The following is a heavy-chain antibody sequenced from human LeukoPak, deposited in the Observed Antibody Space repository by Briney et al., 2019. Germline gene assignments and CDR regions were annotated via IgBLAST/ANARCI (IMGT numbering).Heavy chain of an antibody. CDR2: IYYRGST. J-gene: IGHJ3*02. D-gene: IGHD7-27*01. Sequence: PSETLSLTCTVSGGSISSYYWRWSRQPPGKGLEWIGYIYYRGSTNYNPSLKSRVTISVDTSKNQFSLKLSSVTAADTAVYYCARVWAQLGHWGAFDIWGQGTMVTVSS. CDR1: GGSISSYY. V-gene: IGHV4-59*01. CDR3: ARVWAQLGHWGAFDI.